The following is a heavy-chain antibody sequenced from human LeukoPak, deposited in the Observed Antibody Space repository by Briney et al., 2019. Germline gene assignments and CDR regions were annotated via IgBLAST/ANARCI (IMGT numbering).Heavy chain of an antibody. V-gene: IGHV4-34*01. CDR3: ARGLRNYYYYYGMDV. J-gene: IGHJ6*02. CDR1: GGSFSGYY. Sequence: KPSETLSLTCAVYGGSFSGYYWSWIRKPPGKGLEWIGEINHSGSTNYNPSLKSRVTISVDTSKNQFSLKLSSVTAADTAVYYCARGLRNYYYYYGMDVWGQGTTVTVSS. CDR2: INHSGST.